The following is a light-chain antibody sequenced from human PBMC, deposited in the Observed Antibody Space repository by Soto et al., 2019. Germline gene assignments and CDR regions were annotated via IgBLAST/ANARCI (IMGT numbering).Light chain of an antibody. V-gene: IGKV3-15*01. CDR2: GAS. J-gene: IGKJ4*01. Sequence: EVVMTQSPATLSVSPGERATLSYRASHSVSSSLAWYQQKPGQAPRLLISGASTRAAGIPARFSGSGSGTEFTLTISSLQSEDFAVYYCQVYDRSPLFGGGTKVDIK. CDR1: HSVSSS. CDR3: QVYDRSPL.